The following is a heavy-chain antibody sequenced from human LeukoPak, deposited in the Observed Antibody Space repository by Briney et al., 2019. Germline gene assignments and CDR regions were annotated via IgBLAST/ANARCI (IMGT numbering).Heavy chain of an antibody. J-gene: IGHJ4*02. D-gene: IGHD3-22*01. V-gene: IGHV4-39*07. CDR2: IYFSGST. Sequence: SETLSLTCSISGGSISGSNYYWGWIRQPPGKGLEWIVSIYFSGSTYYNVSLRSRVTISVDKSKNQFSLKLSSVTAADTAVYYCARVAGYYDSSGYYYVIDYWGQGTLVTVSS. CDR1: GGSISGSNYY. CDR3: ARVAGYYDSSGYYYVIDY.